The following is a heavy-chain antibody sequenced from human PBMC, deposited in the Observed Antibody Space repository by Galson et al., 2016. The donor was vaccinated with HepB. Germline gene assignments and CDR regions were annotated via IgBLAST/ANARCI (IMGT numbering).Heavy chain of an antibody. J-gene: IGHJ5*02. V-gene: IGHV3-7*01. Sequence: SLRLSCATSGFTFSSYWMTWVRQAPGKGLGWVANINQDGIEKYYVGSVEGRFTISRDNAKKSLYLQMDSLRAEDTAVYYCARSGEPSWGQGTLVTVSS. CDR3: ARSGEPS. CDR1: GFTFSSYW. D-gene: IGHD4-17*01. CDR2: INQDGIEK.